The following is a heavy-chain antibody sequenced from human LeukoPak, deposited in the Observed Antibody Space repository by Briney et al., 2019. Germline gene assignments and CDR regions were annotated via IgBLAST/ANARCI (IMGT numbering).Heavy chain of an antibody. D-gene: IGHD3-10*01. CDR1: GYLFSSYTINYD. CDR3: ARVKAGSRGSSIWFFDY. V-gene: IGHV1-8*01. CDR2: MNPNSGHA. Sequence: GASVKVSCKASGYLFSSYTINYDINWVRQATGQGLEWMGWMNPNSGHAGYAQKFQGRVTMTRNTSITTAYLELSSLRSDDTAVYYCARVKAGSRGSSIWFFDYWGQGTLVTVSS. J-gene: IGHJ4*02.